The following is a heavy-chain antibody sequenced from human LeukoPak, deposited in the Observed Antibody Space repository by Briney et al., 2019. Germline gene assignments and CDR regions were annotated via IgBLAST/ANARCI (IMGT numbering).Heavy chain of an antibody. CDR3: ARAKGRSPLFDY. Sequence: SQTLSLTCALSGDSVSSNSAAWNWIRQSPSRGFEWLVRTYYRSKWYNDYAVSVKGRIAINPDTSKNQFSLQLNSVTPEDTAVYYCARAKGRSPLFDYWGQGTLVTVSP. V-gene: IGHV6-1*01. CDR1: GDSVSSNSAA. D-gene: IGHD6-13*01. J-gene: IGHJ4*02. CDR2: TYYRSKWYN.